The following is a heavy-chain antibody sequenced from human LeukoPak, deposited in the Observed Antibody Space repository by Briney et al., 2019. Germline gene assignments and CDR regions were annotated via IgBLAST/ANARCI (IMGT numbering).Heavy chain of an antibody. CDR1: GYTFTGYY. CDR2: ISAYNGNT. Sequence: ASVKVSCKASGYTFTGYYMHWVRQAPGQGLEWMGWISAYNGNTNYAQKLQGRVTMTTDTSTSTAYMELRSLRSDDTAVYYCAREGTWGWFDPWAREPWSPSPQ. CDR3: AREGTWGWFDP. J-gene: IGHJ5*02. V-gene: IGHV1-18*04. D-gene: IGHD3-16*01.